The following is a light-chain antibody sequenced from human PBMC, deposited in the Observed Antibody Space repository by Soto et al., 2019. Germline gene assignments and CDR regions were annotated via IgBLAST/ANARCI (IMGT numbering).Light chain of an antibody. CDR1: QSVSSY. CDR2: DAS. Sequence: IVMTQSPATLSVSPWERATLSCRASQSVSSYLAWYQQKPGQAPRLLIYDASNRATGIPARFSGSGSGTDFTLTISSLEPEDFAVYYCQQRSNSWTFGQGTKVDIK. V-gene: IGKV3-11*01. J-gene: IGKJ1*01. CDR3: QQRSNSWT.